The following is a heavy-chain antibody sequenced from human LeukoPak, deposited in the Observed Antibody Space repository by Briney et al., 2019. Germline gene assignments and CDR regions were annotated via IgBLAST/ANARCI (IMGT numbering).Heavy chain of an antibody. CDR2: IYYSGST. V-gene: IGHV4-59*01. CDR3: ARGMTQEYYYYYYYMDV. J-gene: IGHJ6*03. CDR1: GGSISSYY. Sequence: PSETLSLTCTVSGGSISSYYWSWIRQPPGKGLEWIGYIYYSGSTNYNPSLKSRVTISVDTSKNQLSLKLSSVTAADTAVYYCARGMTQEYYYYYYYMDVWGKGTTVTVSS.